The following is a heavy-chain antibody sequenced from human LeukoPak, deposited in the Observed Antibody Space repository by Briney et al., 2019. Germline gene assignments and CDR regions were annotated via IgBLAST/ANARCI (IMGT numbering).Heavy chain of an antibody. J-gene: IGHJ3*02. D-gene: IGHD6-13*01. V-gene: IGHV3-30-3*01. CDR2: ISYDGSNK. CDR1: GFTFSSYA. Sequence: AGGSLRLSCAASGFTFSSYAMHWVRQAPGKGLEWVAVISYDGSNKYYADSVKGRFTISRDNSKNTLYLQMNSLRAEDTAVYYCAKDRISIAAAGTHAFDIWGQGTMVTVSS. CDR3: AKDRISIAAAGTHAFDI.